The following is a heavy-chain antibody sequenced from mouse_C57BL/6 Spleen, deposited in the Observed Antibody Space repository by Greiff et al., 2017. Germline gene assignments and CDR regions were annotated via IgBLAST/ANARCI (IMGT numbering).Heavy chain of an antibody. CDR3: ARFLGECYAMDY. D-gene: IGHD4-1*01. Sequence: QVQLQQSGAELVKPGASVKISCKASGYAFSSYWMNWVKQRPGKGLEWIGQIYPGDGDTNYNGKFKGKATLTADKSSSTAYMQLSSLTSEDSAVYFCARFLGECYAMDYWGQGTSVTVSS. CDR2: IYPGDGDT. CDR1: GYAFSSYW. J-gene: IGHJ4*01. V-gene: IGHV1-80*01.